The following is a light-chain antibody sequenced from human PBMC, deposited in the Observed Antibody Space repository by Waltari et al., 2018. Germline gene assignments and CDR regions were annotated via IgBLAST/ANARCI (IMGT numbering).Light chain of an antibody. CDR1: QSVSRY. J-gene: IGKJ4*01. V-gene: IGKV3-11*01. Sequence: EIVLTQSPATLSLSPGERATRSCRASQSVSRYLAWYQQKPGQAPRLLIYGASNRATGIPARFSGSGSGTDFTLTISSLEPEDFAVYYCQQRSNWITFGGGTKVEIK. CDR2: GAS. CDR3: QQRSNWIT.